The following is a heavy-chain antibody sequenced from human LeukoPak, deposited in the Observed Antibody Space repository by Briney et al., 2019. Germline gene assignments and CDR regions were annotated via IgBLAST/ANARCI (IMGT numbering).Heavy chain of an antibody. CDR1: GFIFSLHW. Sequence: GGSLRLSCAASGFIFSLHWMSWVRQAPGKGLEWVAVISYDGSNKYYADSVKGRFTISRDNSKNTLYLQMNSLRAEDTAVYYCARSAGIAAAAPLRWQVVHYYYMDVWGKGTTVTVSS. CDR2: ISYDGSNK. J-gene: IGHJ6*03. V-gene: IGHV3-30*03. CDR3: ARSAGIAAAAPLRWQVVHYYYMDV. D-gene: IGHD6-13*01.